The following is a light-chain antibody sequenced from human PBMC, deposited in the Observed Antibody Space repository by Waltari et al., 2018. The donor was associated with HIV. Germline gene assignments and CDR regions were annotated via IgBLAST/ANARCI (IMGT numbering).Light chain of an antibody. J-gene: IGLJ3*02. Sequence: QSVLTQPPSVSAAPGQKVTISCSGNTSNFGNNYVSWYQHLPGTAPKLLIFENNIRPSGIPDRFSGSKSGTSATLGITGLQTGDEADYFCGTWDSSLSAGVFGGGTKLTVL. CDR2: ENN. CDR3: GTWDSSLSAGV. V-gene: IGLV1-51*02. CDR1: TSNFGNNY.